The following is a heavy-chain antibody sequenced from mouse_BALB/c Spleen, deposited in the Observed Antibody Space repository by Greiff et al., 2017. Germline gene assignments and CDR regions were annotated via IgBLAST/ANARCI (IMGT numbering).Heavy chain of an antibody. J-gene: IGHJ4*01. CDR2: IWSGGST. Sequence: VQLVESGPGLVQPSQSLSITCTVSGFSLTSYGVHWVRQSPGKGLEWLGVIWSGGSTDYNAAFISRLSISKDNSKSQVFFKMNSLQANDTAIYYCARTLRPHYYAMDYWGQGTSVTVSS. CDR3: ARTLRPHYYAMDY. D-gene: IGHD1-2*01. CDR1: GFSLTSYG. V-gene: IGHV2-2*02.